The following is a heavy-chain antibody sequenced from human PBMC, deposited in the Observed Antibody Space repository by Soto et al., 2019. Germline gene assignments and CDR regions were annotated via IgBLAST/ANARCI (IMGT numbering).Heavy chain of an antibody. Sequence: QVQLVQSGAEVKKPWSSVKVSCKASGGTFSSYTISWVRQAPGQGLEWMGRIIPILGIANYAQKFQGRVTITADKSTSTAYMELSSLRSEDTAVYYCARMVGSGSYYFDYWGQGTLVTVSS. CDR1: GGTFSSYT. D-gene: IGHD1-26*01. CDR3: ARMVGSGSYYFDY. V-gene: IGHV1-69*02. J-gene: IGHJ4*02. CDR2: IIPILGIA.